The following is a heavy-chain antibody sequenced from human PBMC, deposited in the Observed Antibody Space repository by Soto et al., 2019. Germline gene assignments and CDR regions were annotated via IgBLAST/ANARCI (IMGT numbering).Heavy chain of an antibody. Sequence: SETLSLTCVVSGGSISSSNWWCWVRQPPGKGLEWIGEIYHRGNTNYNPSLKSRVTISIDKSKNQFSLKLNSVTAADTAVYFCARDRLERSPYHYNYGVDVWGQGTSVTVSS. CDR1: GGSISSSNW. D-gene: IGHD1-1*01. J-gene: IGHJ6*02. CDR2: IYHRGNT. CDR3: ARDRLERSPYHYNYGVDV. V-gene: IGHV4-4*02.